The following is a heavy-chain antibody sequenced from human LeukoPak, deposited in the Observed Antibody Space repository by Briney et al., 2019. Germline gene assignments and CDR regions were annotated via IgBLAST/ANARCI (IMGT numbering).Heavy chain of an antibody. Sequence: SETLSLTCTVSGYSISSGYYWGWIRQPPGKGLEWIGSIYHSGSTYYNPSLKSRVTISVDTSKNQFSLKLSSVTAADTAVYYCARDDRVGAILGYMDVWGKGTTVTVSS. V-gene: IGHV4-38-2*02. CDR2: IYHSGST. CDR3: ARDDRVGAILGYMDV. J-gene: IGHJ6*03. CDR1: GYSISSGYY. D-gene: IGHD1-26*01.